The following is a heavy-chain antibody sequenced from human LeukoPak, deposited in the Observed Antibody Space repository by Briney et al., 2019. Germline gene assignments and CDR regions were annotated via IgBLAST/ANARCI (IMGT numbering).Heavy chain of an antibody. V-gene: IGHV3-48*01. J-gene: IGHJ4*02. Sequence: GGSLRLSCVASGFTFSIYNMNWVRQAPGKGLEWVSYISLSSTTICYADSVKGRFTISRDNAKNSLYLQMNSLRAEDTAVYYCARDSDSNFDYWGQGTLVTVSS. CDR3: ARDSDSNFDY. CDR2: ISLSSTTI. CDR1: GFTFSIYN. D-gene: IGHD5-18*01.